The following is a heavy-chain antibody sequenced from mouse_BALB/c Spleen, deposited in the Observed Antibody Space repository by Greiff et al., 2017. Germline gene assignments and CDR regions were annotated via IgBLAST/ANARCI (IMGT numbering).Heavy chain of an antibody. Sequence: VQLKESGPGLVKPSQSLSLTCTVTGYSITSDYAWHWIRQFPGNKLEWMGYISYSGSTSYNPSLKSRISITRDTSKNQFFLQLNSVTTEDTATYYCARGYYGTWFAYWGQGTLVTVSA. CDR1: GYSITSDYA. CDR2: ISYSGST. CDR3: ARGYYGTWFAY. V-gene: IGHV3-2*02. J-gene: IGHJ3*01. D-gene: IGHD1-2*01.